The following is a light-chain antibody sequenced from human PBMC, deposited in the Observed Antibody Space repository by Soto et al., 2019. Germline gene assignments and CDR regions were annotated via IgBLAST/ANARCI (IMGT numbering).Light chain of an antibody. V-gene: IGLV2-14*01. CDR2: EVN. CDR1: SSDVGGYNY. CDR3: SSYKSSSTLGV. J-gene: IGLJ1*01. Sequence: QSVLTQPASVSGSPGQSISISCTGTSSDVGGYNYVSWYQQHPGKAPKLMIYEVNNRPSGVSNRFSGSKSGNTASLTISGLQAEDEADYYCSSYKSSSTLGVFGTGTKVTVL.